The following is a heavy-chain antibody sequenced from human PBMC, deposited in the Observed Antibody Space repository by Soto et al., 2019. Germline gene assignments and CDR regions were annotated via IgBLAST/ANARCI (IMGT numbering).Heavy chain of an antibody. CDR1: GDTFNFYT. CDR3: ATNYGSGSAHFDN. D-gene: IGHD3-10*01. CDR2: IIPMLGMS. J-gene: IGHJ4*02. Sequence: QVQLVQSGAEVKKPGSSVKVSCTASGDTFNFYTISWVRQAPGQGLEWMGRIIPMLGMSNYAQNFQGRVTLMADKSTSPAYMELSSLRAEDTALYYCATNYGSGSAHFDNWGQGTLVTVSS. V-gene: IGHV1-69*02.